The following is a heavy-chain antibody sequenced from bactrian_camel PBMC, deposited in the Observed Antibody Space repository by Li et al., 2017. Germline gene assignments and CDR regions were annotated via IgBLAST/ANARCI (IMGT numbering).Heavy chain of an antibody. Sequence: HVQLVESGGDSVQAGGSLSLSCAGSGFTFGACGMGSYRQAPGKERELVSAIERQGTTTYSDSAKGRFTISRDNAKNTLYLQMNSLKPEDTAMYYCAAGWEYCSGGSPITPYWGQGTQVTVS. CDR3: AAGWEYCSGGSPITPY. J-gene: IGHJ4*01. D-gene: IGHD2*01. V-gene: IGHV3S55*01. CDR1: GFTFGACG. CDR2: IERQGTT.